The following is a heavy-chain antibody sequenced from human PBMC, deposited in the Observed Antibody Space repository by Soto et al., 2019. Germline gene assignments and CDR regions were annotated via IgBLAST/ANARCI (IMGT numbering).Heavy chain of an antibody. D-gene: IGHD2-15*01. V-gene: IGHV4-59*01. CDR1: GGYISGYY. CDR2: IYYSRST. CDR3: YREPPCSGGSCYRFDY. J-gene: IGHJ4*02. Sequence: SATLSPTCPVSGGYISGYYWGWIRQPPGKGLGGNGYIYYSRSTNYNPSLKGRVTISGDTSKNQFYLKRSSVTAAHTAVYSFYREPPCSGGSCYRFDYGGQGTLVTVS.